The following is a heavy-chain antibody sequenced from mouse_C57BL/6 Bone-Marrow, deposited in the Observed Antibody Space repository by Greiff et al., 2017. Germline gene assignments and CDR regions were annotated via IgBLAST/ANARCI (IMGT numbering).Heavy chain of an antibody. D-gene: IGHD4-1*01. CDR3: ARGGLGRYFDY. CDR2: IDPSDSET. V-gene: IGHV1-52*01. CDR1: GYTFTSYW. Sequence: QVQLQQPGAELVRPGSSVKLSCKASGYTFTSYWMHWVQQRPIHGLEWIGNIDPSDSETHYNQKFKDKATLTVDKSSSTAYMQLSSLTSEDSAVDYCARGGLGRYFDYWGQGATLTVSS. J-gene: IGHJ2*01.